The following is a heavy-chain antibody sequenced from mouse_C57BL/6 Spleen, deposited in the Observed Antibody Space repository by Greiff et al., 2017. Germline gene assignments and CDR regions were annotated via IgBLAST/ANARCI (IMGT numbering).Heavy chain of an antibody. CDR1: GFNIKDDY. CDR2: IDPENGDT. J-gene: IGHJ2*01. V-gene: IGHV14-4*01. CDR3: TTTVGGDYFDY. Sequence: EVQLQESGAELVRPGASVKLSCTASGFNIKDDYMHWVKQRPEQGLEWIGWIDPENGDTEYASKFQGKATITADTSSNTAYLQLSSLTSEDTAVXYYTTTVGGDYFDYWGQGTTLTVSS. D-gene: IGHD1-1*01.